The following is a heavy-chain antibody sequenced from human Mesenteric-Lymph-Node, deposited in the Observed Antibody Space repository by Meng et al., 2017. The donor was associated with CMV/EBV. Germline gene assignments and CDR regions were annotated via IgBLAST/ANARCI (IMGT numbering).Heavy chain of an antibody. CDR3: ASDLWTYCSGDCPLEY. CDR1: GFAFDTYG. CDR2: ISSSGAFK. D-gene: IGHD2-21*01. Sequence: GESLKISCAASGFAFDTYGMNWVRQTLGKGLEWVSSISSSGAFKYYADSVKGRFTISRGNAKNSVFLQMNSLRVEDTAVYYCASDLWTYCSGDCPLEYWGRGTLVTVSS. V-gene: IGHV3-21*01. J-gene: IGHJ4*02.